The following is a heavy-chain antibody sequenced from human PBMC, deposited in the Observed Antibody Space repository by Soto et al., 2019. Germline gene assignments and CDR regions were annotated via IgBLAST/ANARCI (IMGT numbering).Heavy chain of an antibody. V-gene: IGHV1-18*01. CDR1: GYTTSGYV. D-gene: IGHD6-19*01. CDR3: ARDLAVGLVDY. Sequence: VKLCCKASGYTTSGYVIGWVRQAPGQGLEWMGWISAYNGNTNYAQKLQGRVTMTTDTSTSTAYMELRSLRSDDTAVYYCARDLAVGLVDYWGQGTLVTVSS. J-gene: IGHJ4*02. CDR2: ISAYNGNT.